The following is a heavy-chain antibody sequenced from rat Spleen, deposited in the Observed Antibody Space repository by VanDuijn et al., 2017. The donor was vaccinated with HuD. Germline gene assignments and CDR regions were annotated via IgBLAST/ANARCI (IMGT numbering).Heavy chain of an antibody. CDR2: ITNFSVRT. CDR3: ARSTYDYFES. Sequence: EVQLVESGGDLVQPGRSLKLSCVASGFTFNNYWMTWIRQSPGKGLEWVASITNFSVRTHYPDSVKGRFTISRDIAKSTLFLQMNSLKSEDTATYYCARSTYDYFESWGQGVMVTVSS. D-gene: IGHD2-1*01. V-gene: IGHV5-31*01. CDR1: GFTFNNYW. J-gene: IGHJ2*01.